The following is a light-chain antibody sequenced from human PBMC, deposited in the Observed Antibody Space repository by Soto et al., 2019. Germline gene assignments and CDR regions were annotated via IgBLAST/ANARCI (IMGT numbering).Light chain of an antibody. V-gene: IGKV1-5*03. CDR2: KAS. CDR1: QSISSY. J-gene: IGKJ1*01. Sequence: DIQMTQSPSTLSASVGDRVTTTCRASQSISSYLAWYQQKPGKAPKVLIYKASNLESGIPSRFSGSGSGTAFSLTISSLQPDDFATYYCQEYKTYSETFGQGTKVEIK. CDR3: QEYKTYSET.